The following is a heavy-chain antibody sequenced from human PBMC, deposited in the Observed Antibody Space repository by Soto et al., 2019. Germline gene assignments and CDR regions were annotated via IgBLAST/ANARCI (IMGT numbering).Heavy chain of an antibody. CDR3: ARDHRWGYEYGDYGDS. D-gene: IGHD4-17*01. V-gene: IGHV3-20*04. Sequence: EVYLVESGGGVVRPGGSLRLSCAASGFGFDEYGMSWVRQGPGKGLEWVSGINRHGDSTGYADSVKGRFTISRDNAKNFLYLQMNGLRAEDTAFYYCARDHRWGYEYGDYGDSWGHVTLVTVSS. CDR1: GFGFDEYG. CDR2: INRHGDST. J-gene: IGHJ5*01.